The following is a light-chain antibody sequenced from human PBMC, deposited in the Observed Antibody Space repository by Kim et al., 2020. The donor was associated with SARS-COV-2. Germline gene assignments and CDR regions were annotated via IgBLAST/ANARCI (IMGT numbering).Light chain of an antibody. V-gene: IGLV3-19*01. J-gene: IGLJ1*01. CDR3: NSRDSGQNHVKI. Sequence: SSELTQDPSVSVALGQTVKITCHGDSLRNYYANWYQQKPGQAPVLVIFGKNNRPSGVPDRFSGSSSGNTASLTITGARAEDEADYYCNSRDSGQNHVKIFGPGTRVTVL. CDR1: SLRNYY. CDR2: GKN.